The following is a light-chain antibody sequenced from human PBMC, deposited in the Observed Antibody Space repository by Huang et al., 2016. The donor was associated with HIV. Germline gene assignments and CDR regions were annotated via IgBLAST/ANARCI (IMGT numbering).Light chain of an antibody. CDR1: QSVSSY. J-gene: IGKJ4*01. CDR2: DAS. CDR3: QQRTNWPQLT. Sequence: EIVLTHSPATLSLSPGERATLSCRASQSVSSYVAWYQQRLGQAPRLLIYDASNRATGIPARFSGSGSGTDFTLTISSLEPEDFAVYYCQQRTNWPQLTFGGGTKVEIK. V-gene: IGKV3-11*01.